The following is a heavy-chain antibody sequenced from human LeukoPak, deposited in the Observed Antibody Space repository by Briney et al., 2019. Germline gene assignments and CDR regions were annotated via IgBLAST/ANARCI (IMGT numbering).Heavy chain of an antibody. CDR2: INSDGNST. CDR3: ARALQAIVVVPAAIGY. D-gene: IGHD2-2*02. Sequence: PGGSLRLSCAASGFTFSSYWMHWVRHAPGKGLVWVSRINSDGNSTSYADSVKGRFTISRDNAKNTLYLQMNSLRAEDTAVYYCARALQAIVVVPAAIGYWGQGTLVTVSS. V-gene: IGHV3-74*01. CDR1: GFTFSSYW. J-gene: IGHJ4*02.